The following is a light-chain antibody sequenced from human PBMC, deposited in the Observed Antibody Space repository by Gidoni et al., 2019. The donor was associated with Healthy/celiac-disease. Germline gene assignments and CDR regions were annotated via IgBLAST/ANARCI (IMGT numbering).Light chain of an antibody. J-gene: IGKJ1*01. CDR3: QQYGSSPRT. CDR2: GAS. Sequence: EIVLTQSPGTLSLSPGERATLSCRASQSVSSSYVAWYQQKPGQAPRLLIYGASSRATGIPDRFSGSGSGTDFTLTISRLEPEDFAVYYCQQYGSSPRTFXQXTKVEIK. CDR1: QSVSSSY. V-gene: IGKV3-20*01.